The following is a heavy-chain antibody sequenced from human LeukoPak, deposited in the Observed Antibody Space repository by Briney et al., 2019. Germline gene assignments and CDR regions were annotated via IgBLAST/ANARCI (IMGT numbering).Heavy chain of an antibody. V-gene: IGHV5-51*01. D-gene: IGHD3-22*01. CDR1: GYIFSSYW. Sequence: GESLKISCKGSGYIFSSYWIGWVRQMPGKGLEWMGIIYPHDSDTRYSPSFQGQVTISADKSISTAYLQWSSLKASDTAMYYCARRPYDSSGYFDYWGQGTLVTVSS. CDR2: IYPHDSDT. CDR3: ARRPYDSSGYFDY. J-gene: IGHJ4*02.